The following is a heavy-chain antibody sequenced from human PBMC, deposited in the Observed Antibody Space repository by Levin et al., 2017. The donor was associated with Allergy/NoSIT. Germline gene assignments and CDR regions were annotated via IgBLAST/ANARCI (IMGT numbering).Heavy chain of an antibody. CDR2: ISYDGSNK. CDR3: ARDRQQLDY. V-gene: IGHV3-30*04. CDR1: GFTFSSYA. Sequence: GESLKISCAASGFTFSSYAMHWVRQAPGKGLEWVAVISYDGSNKYYADSVKGRFTISRDNSKNTLYLQMNSLRAEDTAVYYCARDRQQLDYWGQGTLVTVSS. J-gene: IGHJ4*02. D-gene: IGHD6-13*01.